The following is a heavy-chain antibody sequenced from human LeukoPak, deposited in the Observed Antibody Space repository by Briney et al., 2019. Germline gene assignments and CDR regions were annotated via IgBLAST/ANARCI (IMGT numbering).Heavy chain of an antibody. CDR3: ARDIGGYSYGYYFDY. D-gene: IGHD5-18*01. Sequence: GASVKVSCKASGYTFTGYYMHWVRQAPGQGLEWMGWINPNSGGTNYAQKFQGWVTMTRDTSISTAYMELSRLRSDDTAVYYCARDIGGYSYGYYFDYWGQGTLVTVSS. J-gene: IGHJ4*02. V-gene: IGHV1-2*04. CDR2: INPNSGGT. CDR1: GYTFTGYY.